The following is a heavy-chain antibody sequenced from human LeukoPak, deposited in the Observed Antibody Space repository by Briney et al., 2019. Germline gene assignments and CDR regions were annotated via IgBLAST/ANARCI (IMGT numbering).Heavy chain of an antibody. J-gene: IGHJ6*02. Sequence: PGGSLRLSCAASGFTFSSYWMSWVRQAPGKGLEWVANIKQDGSEKYYVDSVKGRFTISRDNAKNSLYLQMNSLRAEDTAVYYCARTPGWFGELLGYYYGMDVWGQGTTVTVSS. CDR2: IKQDGSEK. CDR3: ARTPGWFGELLGYYYGMDV. CDR1: GFTFSSYW. V-gene: IGHV3-7*01. D-gene: IGHD3-10*01.